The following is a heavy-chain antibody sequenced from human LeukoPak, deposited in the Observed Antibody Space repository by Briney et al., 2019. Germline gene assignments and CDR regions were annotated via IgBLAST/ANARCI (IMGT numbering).Heavy chain of an antibody. Sequence: GGSLRLSCAASGFTFSSYWMHWVRQAPGKGLVWVLRIDSDGRSTNYADSVKGRFTIPRDNAKNTLYLQMNSLRAEDTAVYYCARGCNSTSCYERNNWFDPWGQGTLVTVSS. CDR1: GFTFSSYW. D-gene: IGHD2-2*01. J-gene: IGHJ5*02. CDR3: ARGCNSTSCYERNNWFDP. V-gene: IGHV3-74*01. CDR2: IDSDGRST.